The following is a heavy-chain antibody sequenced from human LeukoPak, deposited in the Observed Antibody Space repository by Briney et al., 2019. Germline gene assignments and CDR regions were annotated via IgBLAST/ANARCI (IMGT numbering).Heavy chain of an antibody. Sequence: GGSLRLSCAASGFTFSSFSMSWVRQAPGKGLEWVSAISGSGGSTYYADSVKGRFTISRDNSKSTLYLQMNSLRAEDTAVYYCARVAMAPQYYYYYYGMDVWGQGTTVTVSS. CDR3: ARVAMAPQYYYYYYGMDV. J-gene: IGHJ6*02. V-gene: IGHV3-23*01. CDR2: ISGSGGST. D-gene: IGHD5-18*01. CDR1: GFTFSSFS.